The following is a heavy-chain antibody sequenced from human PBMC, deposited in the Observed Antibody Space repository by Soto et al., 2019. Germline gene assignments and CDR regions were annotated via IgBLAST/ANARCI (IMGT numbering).Heavy chain of an antibody. CDR1: GFTFSSYG. Sequence: ESGGGVVQPGRSLRLSCAASGFTFSSYGMHWVRQAPGKGLEWVAVISYDGSNKYYADSVKGRFTISRDNSKNTLYLQMNSLRAEDTAVYYCAKDGYSSGWPDYWGQGTLVTVSS. J-gene: IGHJ4*02. V-gene: IGHV3-30*18. D-gene: IGHD6-19*01. CDR3: AKDGYSSGWPDY. CDR2: ISYDGSNK.